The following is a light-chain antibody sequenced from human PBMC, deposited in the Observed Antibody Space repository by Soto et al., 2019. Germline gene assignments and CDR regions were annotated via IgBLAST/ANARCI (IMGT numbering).Light chain of an antibody. Sequence: DIPVTQSPATLSAYVGDRVTITCRASQSLDTWLAWYQQKQGKAPKLLVYEASTSQNGVPSRFSGSGSGTEFTLTISSLQPDDVATHYCQQYSRYPYAFGQGTKLEIK. CDR3: QQYSRYPYA. J-gene: IGKJ2*01. V-gene: IGKV1-5*03. CDR1: QSLDTW. CDR2: EAS.